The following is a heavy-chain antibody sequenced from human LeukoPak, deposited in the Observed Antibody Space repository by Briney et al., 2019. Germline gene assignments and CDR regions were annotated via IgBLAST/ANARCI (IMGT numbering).Heavy chain of an antibody. D-gene: IGHD4-17*01. Sequence: GASVKVSCKASGGTFSSYAISWVRQAPGQGLEWMGGIIPIFGTANYAQKFQGRVTITADESTSTAYMGLSSLRSEDTAVYYCARAGMTTVTPLGYWGQGTLVTVSS. V-gene: IGHV1-69*13. CDR3: ARAGMTTVTPLGY. CDR2: IIPIFGTA. J-gene: IGHJ4*02. CDR1: GGTFSSYA.